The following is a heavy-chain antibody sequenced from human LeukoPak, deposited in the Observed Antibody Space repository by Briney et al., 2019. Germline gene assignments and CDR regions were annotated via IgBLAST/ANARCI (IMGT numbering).Heavy chain of an antibody. CDR3: VSNLRFPPTDGHG. CDR2: INTDGSTT. D-gene: IGHD4-17*01. CDR1: GFTFSSYN. J-gene: IGHJ6*02. Sequence: PGASLRLSCAASGFTFSSYNMNWVRQAPGMGLVWVSRINTDGSTTNYADSVKGRFTISRDNAKNTVYLQMNSLRAEDTAVYYCVSNLRFPPTDGHGWGQGTTVTVSS. V-gene: IGHV3-74*01.